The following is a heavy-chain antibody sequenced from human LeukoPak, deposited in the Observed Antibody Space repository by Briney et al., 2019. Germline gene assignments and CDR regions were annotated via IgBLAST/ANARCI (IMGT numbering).Heavy chain of an antibody. CDR1: GGTFSRYA. V-gene: IGHV1-69*13. CDR2: ITPIFGIP. CDR3: ARDSEHYYGLGNYYKYYYYMDV. J-gene: IGHJ6*03. D-gene: IGHD3-10*01. Sequence: SVKVSCKASGGTFSRYAISWVRQAPGQGLEWMGGITPIFGIPNYAQKFQGRVTITADESTSTAYMELSSLRFEDTAVYYCARDSEHYYGLGNYYKYYYYMDVWGKGTTVTISS.